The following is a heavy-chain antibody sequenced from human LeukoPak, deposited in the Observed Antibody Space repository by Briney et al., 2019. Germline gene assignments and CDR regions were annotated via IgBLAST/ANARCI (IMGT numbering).Heavy chain of an antibody. V-gene: IGHV4-34*01. CDR1: GGSFSGYY. D-gene: IGHD3-10*01. Sequence: SETLSLTCAVYGGSFSGYYWSWIRQPPGKGQEWIGEINHSGGTNYNPSLKSRVTISVDTSKNQFSLKLSSVTAADTAVYYCAGGPTYYYGSGSSLWGQGTLVTVSS. J-gene: IGHJ4*02. CDR3: AGGPTYYYGSGSSL. CDR2: INHSGGT.